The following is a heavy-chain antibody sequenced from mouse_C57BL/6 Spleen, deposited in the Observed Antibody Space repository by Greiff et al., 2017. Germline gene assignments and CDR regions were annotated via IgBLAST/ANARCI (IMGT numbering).Heavy chain of an antibody. Sequence: EVKLQASGPGLVKPSQSLSLTCSVTGYSITSGYYWNWIRQFPENKLEWMGYISYDGSNNYNPSLKNRISITRDTSKNQFFLKLNSVTTEDTATYYCARDDGYYYAMDYWGQGTSVTVSS. CDR1: GYSITSGYY. CDR2: ISYDGSN. J-gene: IGHJ4*01. D-gene: IGHD2-3*01. CDR3: ARDDGYYYAMDY. V-gene: IGHV3-6*01.